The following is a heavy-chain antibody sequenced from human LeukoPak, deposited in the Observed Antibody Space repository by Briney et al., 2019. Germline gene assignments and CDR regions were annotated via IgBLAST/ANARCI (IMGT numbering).Heavy chain of an antibody. V-gene: IGHV3-21*01. J-gene: IGHJ5*02. CDR2: ISSSSSYI. CDR1: GFTFSSYW. CDR3: ARASTVTTDNWFDP. Sequence: PGGSLRLSCAASGFTFSSYWMSWVRQAPGKGLEWVSSISSSSSYIYYADSVKGRFTISRDNAKNSLYLQMNSLRAEDTAVYYCARASTVTTDNWFDPWGQGTLVTVSS. D-gene: IGHD4-11*01.